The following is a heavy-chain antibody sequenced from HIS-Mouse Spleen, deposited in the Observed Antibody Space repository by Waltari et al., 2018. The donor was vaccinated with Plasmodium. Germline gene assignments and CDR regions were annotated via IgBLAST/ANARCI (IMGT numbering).Heavy chain of an antibody. CDR1: GYHFIRYG. Sequence: QVQLVQSGAEVKKPGASVKVSCKASGYHFIRYGISWVLQAPGQGLDWMGWISAYNGNTKYAQKLQGRVSMTTDTSTSTAYMELRSLRSDDTAVYYCARGSAGDAFDIWGQGTMVTVSS. V-gene: IGHV1-18*01. CDR3: ARGSAGDAFDI. D-gene: IGHD6-19*01. J-gene: IGHJ3*02. CDR2: ISAYNGNT.